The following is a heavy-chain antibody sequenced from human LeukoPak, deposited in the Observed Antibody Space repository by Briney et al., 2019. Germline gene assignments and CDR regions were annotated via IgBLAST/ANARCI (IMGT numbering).Heavy chain of an antibody. J-gene: IGHJ5*02. V-gene: IGHV5-51*01. D-gene: IGHD6-6*01. CDR3: ARVDSSSSMAFPNWFDP. Sequence: GESLKISCKGSGYSFTSYWIGWVRQMPGKGLEWMGIIYPGDSDTRYSPSFQGQVTISADKSISTAYLQWSSLRASDTAMYYCARVDSSSSMAFPNWFDPWGQGTLVTVSS. CDR2: IYPGDSDT. CDR1: GYSFTSYW.